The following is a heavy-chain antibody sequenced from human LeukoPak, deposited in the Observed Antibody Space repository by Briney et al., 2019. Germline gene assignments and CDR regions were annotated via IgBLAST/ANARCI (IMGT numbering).Heavy chain of an antibody. CDR3: AKALGYYYGPDY. J-gene: IGHJ4*02. CDR1: GFTFDDYT. Sequence: GGSLRLSCAASGFTFDDYTMHWVRHAPGKGLEWVSLISWDGGSTYYADSVKGRFTISRDNSKNYLYLQMNSLRTEETALYYFAKALGYYYGPDYWAKGTLSPSPQ. D-gene: IGHD3-22*01. V-gene: IGHV3-43*01. CDR2: ISWDGGST.